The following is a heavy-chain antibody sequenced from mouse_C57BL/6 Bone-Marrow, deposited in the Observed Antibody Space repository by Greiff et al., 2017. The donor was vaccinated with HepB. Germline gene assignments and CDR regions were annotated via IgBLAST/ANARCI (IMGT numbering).Heavy chain of an antibody. CDR2: FTMYSDAT. V-gene: IGHV1-49*01. Sequence: LQESGAELVRPGSSVKLSCNDSYFAFMASAMHWVKQRPGHGLEWIGSFTMYSDATEYSENFKGKATLTANTSSSTAYMELSSLTSEDSAVYYCARSYGIFYAMDYWGQGTSVTVSS. CDR1: YFAFMASA. J-gene: IGHJ4*01. D-gene: IGHD2-10*02. CDR3: ARSYGIFYAMDY.